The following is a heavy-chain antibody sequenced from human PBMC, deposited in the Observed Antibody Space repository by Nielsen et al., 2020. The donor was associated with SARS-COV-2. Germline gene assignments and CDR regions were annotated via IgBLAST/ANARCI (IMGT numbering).Heavy chain of an antibody. Sequence: SETLSLTCTVSGGSISSYYWSWIRQPPGKGLEWIGYIYYSGSTNYNPSLKSRVTISVDTSKNQFSLKLSSVTAADTAVYYCARGTGDYGYWGQGTLVTVSS. CDR3: ARGTGDYGY. CDR1: GGSISSYY. CDR2: IYYSGST. V-gene: IGHV4-59*08. D-gene: IGHD4-17*01. J-gene: IGHJ4*02.